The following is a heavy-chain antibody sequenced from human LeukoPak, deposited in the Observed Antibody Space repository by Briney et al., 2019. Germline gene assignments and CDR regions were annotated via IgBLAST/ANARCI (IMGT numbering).Heavy chain of an antibody. Sequence: GASVKVSCKASGYTFTGYYMHGVRQAPGQGLEWMGWINPNSVGTNYAQKFQGRGTMTRETSITTGCMELISVRSDDTAVFYCARFRGGGFCSSTSCLNWFDPWGQGTLVIVSS. CDR2: INPNSVGT. V-gene: IGHV1-2*02. J-gene: IGHJ5*02. CDR1: GYTFTGYY. D-gene: IGHD2-2*01. CDR3: ARFRGGGFCSSTSCLNWFDP.